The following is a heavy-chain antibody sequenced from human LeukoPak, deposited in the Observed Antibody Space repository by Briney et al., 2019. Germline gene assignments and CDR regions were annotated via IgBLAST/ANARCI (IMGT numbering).Heavy chain of an antibody. J-gene: IGHJ2*01. Sequence: SETLSLTCTVSGGSISSYYWSWIRQPPGKGLECIGYISYSGSTNFNPSLQSRVTMSVATSKSQFSLKLNSVTAADTAVYYCAKAMSSAWNFDLWGRGTLVTVSS. CDR3: AKAMSSAWNFDL. D-gene: IGHD3-10*01. CDR2: ISYSGST. CDR1: GGSISSYY. V-gene: IGHV4-59*01.